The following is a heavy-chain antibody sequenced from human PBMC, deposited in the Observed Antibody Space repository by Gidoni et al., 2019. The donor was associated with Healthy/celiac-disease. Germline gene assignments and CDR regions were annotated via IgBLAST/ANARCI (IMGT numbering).Heavy chain of an antibody. D-gene: IGHD4-17*01. CDR3: ARESSDYGDYDAFDI. J-gene: IGHJ3*02. V-gene: IGHV3-30*04. Sequence: QVQLVESGGGVVPPGRSLRLSCAASVFTFSSYAMHWVRQAPGKGLEWVAVISYDGSNKYYADSVKGRFTISRDNSKNTLYLQMNSLRAEDPAVYYCARESSDYGDYDAFDIWGQGTMVTVSS. CDR1: VFTFSSYA. CDR2: ISYDGSNK.